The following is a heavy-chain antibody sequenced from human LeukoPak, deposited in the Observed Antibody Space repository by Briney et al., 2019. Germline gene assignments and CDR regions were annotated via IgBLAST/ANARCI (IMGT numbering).Heavy chain of an antibody. D-gene: IGHD1-26*01. CDR1: GFTFSSYL. J-gene: IGHJ6*02. CDR2: IKQDGSEK. CDR3: ARDRVGGGDV. Sequence: GGSLRLSCAASGFTFSSYLMSWVRQPPGEGLEWVANIKQDGSEKYYVASVKGRFTISRENAKNSLDLQVNSLRGEDTAVYYCARDRVGGGDVWGRGTTVTVTS. V-gene: IGHV3-7*01.